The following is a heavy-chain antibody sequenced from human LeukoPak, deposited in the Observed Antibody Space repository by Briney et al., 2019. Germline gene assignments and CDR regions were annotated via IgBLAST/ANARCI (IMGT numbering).Heavy chain of an antibody. CDR3: ARVRSYYYYYMDV. CDR1: GGSFSGYY. CDR2: INHSGST. Sequence: PSETLSLTCAVYGGSFSGYYWSWIRQPPGKGLEWIGEINHSGSTNYNPSLKSRVTISVDTSNNQFSLKVRSVTAADTAVYYCARVRSYYYYYMDVWGKGTTVTVSS. J-gene: IGHJ6*03. V-gene: IGHV4-34*01.